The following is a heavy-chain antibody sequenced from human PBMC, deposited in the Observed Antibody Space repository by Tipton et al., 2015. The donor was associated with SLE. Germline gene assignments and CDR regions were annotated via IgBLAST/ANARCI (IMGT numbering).Heavy chain of an antibody. Sequence: TLSLTCTVSGDSISSFSYYWSWIRQPAGKGLAWIGHIYTSGSTNFNPSLKSRVTMSQDTSKNQFSLKLSSVTAADTAVYYCARGVDIATDYFDYWGQGTLVTVSS. J-gene: IGHJ4*02. CDR1: GDSISSFSYY. V-gene: IGHV4-61*09. CDR2: IYTSGST. D-gene: IGHD2-15*01. CDR3: ARGVDIATDYFDY.